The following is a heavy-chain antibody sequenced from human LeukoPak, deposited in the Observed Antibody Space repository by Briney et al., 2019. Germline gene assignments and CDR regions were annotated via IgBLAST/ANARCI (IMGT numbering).Heavy chain of an antibody. V-gene: IGHV3-21*01. CDR2: ISSSSSYI. CDR1: GFTFSSYS. J-gene: IGHJ6*02. D-gene: IGHD5-18*01. Sequence: PGGSLRLSYAASGFTFSSYSMNWVRQAPGKGLEWVSSISSSSSYIYYADSVKGRFTISRDNAKNSLYLQMNSLRAEDTAVYYCATDTAMVTHYYYYYGMDVWGQGTTVTVSS. CDR3: ATDTAMVTHYYYYYGMDV.